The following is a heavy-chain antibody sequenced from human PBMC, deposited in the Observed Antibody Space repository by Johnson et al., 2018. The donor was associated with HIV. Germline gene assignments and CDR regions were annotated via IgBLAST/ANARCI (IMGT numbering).Heavy chain of an antibody. D-gene: IGHD2-21*01. CDR2: ISSSGSIM. Sequence: VQLVESGGGVVQPGRSLRLSCEGSGFIFRNFAMHWVRQAPGKGLEWVSYISSSGSIMYYVDSVKGRFTISRDTAKNSLYLQMNSLRAEDTAVYFCARVAYGGGDCYSRAHAFDIWGQGTMVTVSS. J-gene: IGHJ3*02. CDR3: ARVAYGGGDCYSRAHAFDI. CDR1: GFIFRNFA. V-gene: IGHV3-48*04.